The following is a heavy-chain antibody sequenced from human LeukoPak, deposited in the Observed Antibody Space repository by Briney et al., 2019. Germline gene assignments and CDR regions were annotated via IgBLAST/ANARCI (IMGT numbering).Heavy chain of an antibody. CDR2: TWYDGSQK. CDR3: ARDTGHLILGDY. D-gene: IGHD7-27*01. V-gene: IGHV3-33*01. J-gene: IGHJ4*02. Sequence: GRSLRLSCATSGITFSTSGMHWVRQAPGKGLEWVAVTWYDGSQKYYADSVKGRFTISRDNSKNTLYLQMNSLTAEDTAVYYCARDTGHLILGDYWGQGTLVIVSS. CDR1: GITFSTSG.